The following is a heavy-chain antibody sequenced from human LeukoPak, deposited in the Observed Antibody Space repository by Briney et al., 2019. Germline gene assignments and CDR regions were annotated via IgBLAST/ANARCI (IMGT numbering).Heavy chain of an antibody. V-gene: IGHV3-23*01. CDR3: AIVGGGRIAEAGSHY. CDR2: VGGSDGST. Sequence: GGSLRLSCAASGFTFSGYAMTWVRQAPGKGLEWVSGVGGSDGSTFYADSVKGRFTISRDNSKNTLYLQMNSLRVEDTAVYYCAIVGGGRIAEAGSHYWGQGTLVTVSS. D-gene: IGHD6-13*01. CDR1: GFTFSGYA. J-gene: IGHJ4*02.